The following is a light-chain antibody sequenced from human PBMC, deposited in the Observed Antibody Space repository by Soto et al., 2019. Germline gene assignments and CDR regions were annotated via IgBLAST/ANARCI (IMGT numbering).Light chain of an antibody. CDR3: QQYNSYSWT. J-gene: IGKJ1*01. V-gene: IGKV1-5*01. CDR2: DAS. Sequence: DIQMTQSPSTLSASVGDRVTITCRASQSISSWLAWYQQKPGKAPKLLIYDASSLGSGVPSRFSGSRSGTEFTLTISSLQPDDFATYYCQQYNSYSWTFGQGTKVEIK. CDR1: QSISSW.